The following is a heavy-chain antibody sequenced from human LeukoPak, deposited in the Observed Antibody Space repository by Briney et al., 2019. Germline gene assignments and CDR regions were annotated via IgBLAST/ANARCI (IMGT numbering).Heavy chain of an antibody. J-gene: IGHJ6*03. Sequence: SEILSLTCTVSGGSISSSSYYWGWIRQPPGKGLEWIGSIYYSGSTYYNPSLKSRVTISVDTSKNQFSLKLSSVTAADTAVCYCARKKRDRGNYYYYMDVWGKGTTVTVSS. V-gene: IGHV4-39*01. CDR2: IYYSGST. CDR3: ARKKRDRGNYYYYMDV. CDR1: GGSISSSSYY. D-gene: IGHD5-24*01.